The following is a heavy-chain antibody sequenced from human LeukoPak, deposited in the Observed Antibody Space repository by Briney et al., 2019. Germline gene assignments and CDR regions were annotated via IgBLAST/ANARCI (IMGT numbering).Heavy chain of an antibody. Sequence: PSETLSLTCSVSGYSISSGYYWGWIRQPPGKGLEGIGYIYYSGSTNYNPSLKRRVTISVDTSKNQFSLKLSSVTAADTAVYYCAREGVVENWFDPWGQGTLVTVSS. J-gene: IGHJ5*02. D-gene: IGHD2-2*01. CDR3: AREGVVENWFDP. V-gene: IGHV4-61*01. CDR1: GYSISSGYY. CDR2: IYYSGST.